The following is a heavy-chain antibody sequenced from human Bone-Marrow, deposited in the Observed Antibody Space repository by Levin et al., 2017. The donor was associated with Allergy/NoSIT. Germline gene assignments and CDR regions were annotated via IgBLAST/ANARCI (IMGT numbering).Heavy chain of an antibody. CDR1: GFTFSNYA. J-gene: IGHJ4*02. V-gene: IGHV3-23*01. CDR3: AKAPNYGDYRYWDY. Sequence: GESLKISCAASGFTFSNYAMSWVRQAPGKGLEWVSTISGGSGAGTYYAGSVKGRFTISRDSSNNTVFLQMNSLRAEDTAVYYCAKAPNYGDYRYWDYWGQGTLVTVSS. D-gene: IGHD4-17*01. CDR2: ISGGSGAGT.